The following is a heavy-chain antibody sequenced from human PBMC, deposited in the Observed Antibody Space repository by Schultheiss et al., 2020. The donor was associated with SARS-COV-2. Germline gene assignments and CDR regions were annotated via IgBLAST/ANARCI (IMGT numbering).Heavy chain of an antibody. CDR1: GGSISSSNYY. CDR3: ARDRSWFDP. J-gene: IGHJ5*02. V-gene: IGHV4-31*03. CDR2: IYYSGST. Sequence: SQTLSLTCTVSGGSISSSNYYWGWIRQHPGKGLEWIGYIYYSGSTYYNPSLKSRVTISVDTSKNQFSLKLSSVTAADTAVYYCARDRSWFDPWGQGTLVTVSS.